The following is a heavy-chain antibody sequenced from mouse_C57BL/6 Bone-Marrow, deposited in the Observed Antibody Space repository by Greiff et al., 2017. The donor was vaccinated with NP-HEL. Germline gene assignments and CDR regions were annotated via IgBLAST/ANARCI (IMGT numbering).Heavy chain of an antibody. CDR2: INPNNGGT. V-gene: IGHV1-26*01. J-gene: IGHJ4*01. Sequence: VQLQQSGPELVKPGASVKISCKASGYTFTDYYMNWVKQSHGKSLEWIGDINPNNGGTSYNQKFKGKATLTVDKSSSTAYMALRSLTSEDSAVYYCAREGGNYDAMDYWGQGTSVTVSS. CDR3: AREGGNYDAMDY. CDR1: GYTFTDYY. D-gene: IGHD2-1*01.